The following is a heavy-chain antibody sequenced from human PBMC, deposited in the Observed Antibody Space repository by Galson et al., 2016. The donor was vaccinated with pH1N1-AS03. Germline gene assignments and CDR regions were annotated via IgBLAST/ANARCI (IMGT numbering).Heavy chain of an antibody. D-gene: IGHD1-1*01. Sequence: SVKVSCKASGYTLNTYDMNWVRQAPGQGLEWMGWINTNTGNPTYAQGFTGRFVFSLDTSVSTAYLHISSLKAEDTAVYYCARDKSGSFQDAFDIWGRGTMVTVSS. CDR2: INTNTGNP. J-gene: IGHJ3*02. CDR1: GYTLNTYD. CDR3: ARDKSGSFQDAFDI. V-gene: IGHV7-4-1*02.